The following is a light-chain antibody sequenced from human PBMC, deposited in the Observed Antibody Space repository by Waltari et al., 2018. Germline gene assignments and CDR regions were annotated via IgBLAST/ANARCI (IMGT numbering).Light chain of an antibody. CDR1: SSNIGSNHE. Sequence: QSVLTQPPSVSGAPGQRVIISCTGSSSNIGSNHEVHGYKQLPGTAPKPLMYGTAHRPSGVPDRFSGSKSGMSASLAITGLQADDEADYYCQSYDSSLRGRVFGGGTKLTVL. V-gene: IGLV1-40*01. J-gene: IGLJ3*02. CDR2: GTA. CDR3: QSYDSSLRGRV.